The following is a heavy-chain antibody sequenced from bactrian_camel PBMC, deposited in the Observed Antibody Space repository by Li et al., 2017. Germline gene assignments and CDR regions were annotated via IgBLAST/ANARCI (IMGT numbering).Heavy chain of an antibody. J-gene: IGHJ4*01. CDR2: IDSDGRT. D-gene: IGHD6*01. CDR1: GYNISTPC. Sequence: VQLVESGGGSVQAGGSLRLSCVVSGYNISTPCMGWIRQAPGAKREGVAAIDSDGRTSYADSVKGRFTISKHMTHDNVNLHLQMDSLKTKDTAMYYCAFWYGARWTKESGYKYWGQGTQVTVS. CDR3: AFWYGARWTKESGYKY. V-gene: IGHV3S53*01.